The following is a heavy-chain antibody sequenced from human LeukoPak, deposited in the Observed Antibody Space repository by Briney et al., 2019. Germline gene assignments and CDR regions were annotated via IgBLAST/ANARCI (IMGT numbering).Heavy chain of an antibody. CDR1: GGSISSYY. V-gene: IGHV4-59*08. D-gene: IGHD3-10*01. CDR3: ARLSADYGSGSYYLGYFDY. J-gene: IGHJ4*02. Sequence: SSETLSLTCTVSGGSISSYYWSWIRQPPGKGLEWIGYIYYSGSTNYNPSLKSRVTISVDTSKNQFSLKLSSVTAADTAVYYCARLSADYGSGSYYLGYFDYWGQGTLVTVSS. CDR2: IYYSGST.